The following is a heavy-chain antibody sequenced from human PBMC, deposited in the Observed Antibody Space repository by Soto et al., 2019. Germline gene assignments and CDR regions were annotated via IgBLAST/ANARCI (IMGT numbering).Heavy chain of an antibody. J-gene: IGHJ4*02. CDR3: AREYGSGNSFFDY. Sequence: EEQLVESGGGLVQPGESLRLSCAASGFTVSSNYMSWVRQAPGKGLEWVSVIYSGGSTYYADSVKGRFTISRDNSKNTLYLQMNSLRAEDTAVYYCAREYGSGNSFFDYWGQGTLVTVSS. D-gene: IGHD3-10*01. CDR2: IYSGGST. V-gene: IGHV3-66*01. CDR1: GFTVSSNY.